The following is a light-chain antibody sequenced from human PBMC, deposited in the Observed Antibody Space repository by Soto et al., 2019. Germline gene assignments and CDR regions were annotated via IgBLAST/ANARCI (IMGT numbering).Light chain of an antibody. Sequence: DIQMTQSPSTLSASVGDRVTITCRASQSINTWLAWYQQKPGKAPKVLIYDASSLQSGVPSRFSGSGSGTEFTLTISSVQPDDFATYYCQQYDRSSRTFGQGTKVDIK. CDR1: QSINTW. CDR3: QQYDRSSRT. CDR2: DAS. J-gene: IGKJ1*01. V-gene: IGKV1-5*01.